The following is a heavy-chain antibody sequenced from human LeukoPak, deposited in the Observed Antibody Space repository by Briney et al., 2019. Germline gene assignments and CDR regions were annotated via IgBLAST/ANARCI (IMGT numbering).Heavy chain of an antibody. J-gene: IGHJ4*02. V-gene: IGHV3-30-3*01. CDR1: GFTFSSYA. CDR2: ISYDGSNK. CDR3: ARDLGD. Sequence: GGSLRLSCAASGFTFSSYAMHWVRQASGKGLEWVAVISYDGSNKYYADSVKGRFTISRDNSKNTLYLQMNSLRAEDTAVYYCARDLGDWGQGTLVTVSS.